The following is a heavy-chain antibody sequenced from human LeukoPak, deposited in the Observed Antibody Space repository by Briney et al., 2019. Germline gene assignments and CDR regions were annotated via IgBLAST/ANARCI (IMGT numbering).Heavy chain of an antibody. Sequence: GGSLRLSCAASGFTFNDYYMSWIRQAPGKGLEWVSYISSSGSTIYYADSVKGRFTISRDNAKNSLYLQMNSLRAEDTAVYYCARDRDWGRLVDYWGQGTLVTVSS. CDR2: ISSSGSTI. CDR3: ARDRDWGRLVDY. V-gene: IGHV3-11*01. J-gene: IGHJ4*02. CDR1: GFTFNDYY. D-gene: IGHD3-16*01.